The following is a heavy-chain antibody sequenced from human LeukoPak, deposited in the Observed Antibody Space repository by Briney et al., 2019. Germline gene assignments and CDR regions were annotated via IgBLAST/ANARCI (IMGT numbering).Heavy chain of an antibody. D-gene: IGHD4-17*01. CDR2: IYYSGST. CDR3: ARFPYGEASNDY. Sequence: MPSETLSLTCTVSGGSITSSFFWTWIRQPPGKGLEWIGSIYYSGSTYYNPSLKSRVTISVDTSKNQFSLKLSSVTAADTAVYYCARFPYGEASNDYWGQGTLVTVSS. J-gene: IGHJ4*02. CDR1: GGSITSSFF. V-gene: IGHV4-39*07.